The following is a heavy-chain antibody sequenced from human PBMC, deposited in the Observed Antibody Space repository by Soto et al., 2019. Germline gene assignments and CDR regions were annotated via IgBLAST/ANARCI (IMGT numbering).Heavy chain of an antibody. D-gene: IGHD3-3*01. CDR1: GYTFTSYD. Sequence: ASVKVSCKASGYTFTSYDINCVRQATGQGLEWMGWMNPNSGNTGYAQKFQGRVTMTRNTSISTAYMELSSLRSEDTAVYYCARVGKYYDFWSGYYGYYYYGMDVWGQGTTVTVSS. J-gene: IGHJ6*02. CDR3: ARVGKYYDFWSGYYGYYYYGMDV. V-gene: IGHV1-8*01. CDR2: MNPNSGNT.